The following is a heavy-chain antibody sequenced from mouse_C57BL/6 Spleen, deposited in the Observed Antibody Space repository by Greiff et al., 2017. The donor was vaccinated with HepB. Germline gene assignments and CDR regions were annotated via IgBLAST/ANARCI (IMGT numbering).Heavy chain of an antibody. CDR2: IYPGSGST. D-gene: IGHD2-4*01. V-gene: IGHV1-55*01. Sequence: QVQLKQPGAELVKPGASVKMSCKASGYTFTSYWITWVKQRPGQGLEWIGDIYPGSGSTNYNEKFKSKATLTVDTSSSTAYMQLSSLTSEDSAVYYCARGVYDFPYYFDYWGQGTTLTVSS. CDR3: ARGVYDFPYYFDY. J-gene: IGHJ2*01. CDR1: GYTFTSYW.